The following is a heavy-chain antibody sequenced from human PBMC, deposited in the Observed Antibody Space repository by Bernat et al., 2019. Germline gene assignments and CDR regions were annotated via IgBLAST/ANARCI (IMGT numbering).Heavy chain of an antibody. J-gene: IGHJ4*02. D-gene: IGHD6-19*01. CDR2: IYYSGST. Sequence: QVQLQESGPGLVKPSETLSLTCTVSGGSISSYYWSWIRQPPGKGLEWIGYIYYSGSTYYNPSLKSRVTISVDTSKNQFSLKLSSVTAADTAVYYCARSIAVADTFDYWGQGTLVTVSS. V-gene: IGHV4-59*08. CDR3: ARSIAVADTFDY. CDR1: GGSISSYY.